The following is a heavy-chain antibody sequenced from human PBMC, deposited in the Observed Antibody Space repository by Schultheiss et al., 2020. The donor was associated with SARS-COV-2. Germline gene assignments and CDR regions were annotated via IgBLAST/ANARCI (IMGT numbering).Heavy chain of an antibody. D-gene: IGHD4-17*01. V-gene: IGHV1-2*02. Sequence: ASVKVSCKASGYTFTSYYMHWVRQAPGQGLEWMGWINPNSGGTNYAQKLQGRVTMTTDTSTSTAYMELRSLRSDDTAVYYCARGPELGHGDRPYYYYYGMDVWGQGTTVTVSS. CDR3: ARGPELGHGDRPYYYYYGMDV. J-gene: IGHJ6*02. CDR2: INPNSGGT. CDR1: GYTFTSYY.